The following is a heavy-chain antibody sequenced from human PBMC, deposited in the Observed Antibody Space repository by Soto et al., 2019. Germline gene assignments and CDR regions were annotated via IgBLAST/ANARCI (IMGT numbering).Heavy chain of an antibody. J-gene: IGHJ4*02. CDR2: MYWDDDT. D-gene: IGHD3-16*01. V-gene: IGHV2-5*02. CDR3: AHSANMILSFDY. Sequence: QITLKESGPTLVKPTQTLTLTCTFSGFSLSTSGLSVGWIRQPPGKALEWLALMYWDDDTRYSPSLKSRLTITKDTSKNQVVLRMTNMDSVDTTTYYCAHSANMILSFDYWGQGTLVTVSS. CDR1: GFSLSTSGLS.